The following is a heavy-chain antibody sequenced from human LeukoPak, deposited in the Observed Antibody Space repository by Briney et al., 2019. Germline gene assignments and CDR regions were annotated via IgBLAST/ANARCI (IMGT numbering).Heavy chain of an antibody. Sequence: GGSLRLSCAASGFTFSSYAMSWVRQAPGKGLEWVSAISGSGGSTYYADSVKGRFTISRDNSKNTLYLQMNSLRAEDTAIYYCAKSVSPGGYVGNLYFFDDWGQGTLVTVSS. V-gene: IGHV3-23*01. D-gene: IGHD3-10*02. J-gene: IGHJ4*02. CDR3: AKSVSPGGYVGNLYFFDD. CDR1: GFTFSSYA. CDR2: ISGSGGST.